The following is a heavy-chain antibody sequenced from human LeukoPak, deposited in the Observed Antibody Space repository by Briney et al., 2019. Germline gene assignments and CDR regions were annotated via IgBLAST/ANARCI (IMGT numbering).Heavy chain of an antibody. J-gene: IGHJ4*02. V-gene: IGHV3-30*04. CDR2: ISYDGSNK. CDR1: GFTFSSYA. CDR3: ARDQWLVEPHFDY. D-gene: IGHD6-19*01. Sequence: PGGSLRLSCAASGFTFSSYAMHWVRQAPGKGLEWVAVISYDGSNKYYADSVKGRFTISRDNSKNTLYLQMNSLRAEDTAVYYCARDQWLVEPHFDYWGQGTLVTVSS.